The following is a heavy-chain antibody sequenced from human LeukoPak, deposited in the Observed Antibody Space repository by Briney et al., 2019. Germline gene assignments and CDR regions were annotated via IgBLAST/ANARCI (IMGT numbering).Heavy chain of an antibody. CDR2: INWNGGST. CDR1: GFTFDDYG. D-gene: IGHD3-22*01. Sequence: RPGGSLRLSCAASGFTFDDYGMSWVRQAPGKGLEWDSGINWNGGSTGYADSVKGRFTISRDNAKNSLYLQMNSLRAEDTALYHCAREIQASGYYDSSGYPPVYFDYWGQGTLVTVPS. V-gene: IGHV3-20*01. J-gene: IGHJ4*02. CDR3: AREIQASGYYDSSGYPPVYFDY.